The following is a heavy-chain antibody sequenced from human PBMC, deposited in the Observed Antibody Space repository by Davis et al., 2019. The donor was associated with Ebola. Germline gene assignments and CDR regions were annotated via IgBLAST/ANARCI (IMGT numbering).Heavy chain of an antibody. Sequence: GESLKISCAASGFTFSDYSMTWVRQAPGKGLEWVSAISGSGGSIYYADSVKGRFTISRDNSKNTLYLQMNSLRAEDTAVYYCAKDWTLATTVTTWVDYWGQGTLVTVSS. CDR3: AKDWTLATTVTTWVDY. CDR2: ISGSGGSI. J-gene: IGHJ4*02. CDR1: GFTFSDYS. D-gene: IGHD4-17*01. V-gene: IGHV3-23*01.